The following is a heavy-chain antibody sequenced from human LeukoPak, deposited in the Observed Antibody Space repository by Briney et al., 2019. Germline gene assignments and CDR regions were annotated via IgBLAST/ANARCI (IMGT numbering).Heavy chain of an antibody. CDR3: ATREMATKYYFDY. Sequence: SETLSLTCTVSRYSISSDYYWGWIRQPPGKGLEWIASMYQTGSTYYNPSLKSRVTISVDTSKNQFSLKLNSVTAADTAVYYCATREMATKYYFDYWGQGTLVAVSS. J-gene: IGHJ4*02. CDR1: RYSISSDYY. D-gene: IGHD5-24*01. V-gene: IGHV4-38-2*02. CDR2: MYQTGST.